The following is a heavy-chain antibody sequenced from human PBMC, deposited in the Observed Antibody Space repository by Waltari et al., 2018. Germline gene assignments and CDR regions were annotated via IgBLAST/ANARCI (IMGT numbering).Heavy chain of an antibody. CDR1: GYRFTDYF. Sequence: EVQLVQSGAEVKKPGATVKISCKVSGYRFTDYFLHWVQQAPGKGLEWMGLIDPEDGETKYAEKFRGRVTISADISRDTDYMELTSLRSDDTAVYYCATARSLDYWGQGTLLTVSS. V-gene: IGHV1-69-2*01. D-gene: IGHD6-13*01. CDR2: IDPEDGET. CDR3: ATARSLDY. J-gene: IGHJ4*02.